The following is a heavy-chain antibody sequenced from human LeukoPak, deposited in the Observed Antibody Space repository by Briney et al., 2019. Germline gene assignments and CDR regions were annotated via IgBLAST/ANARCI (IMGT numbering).Heavy chain of an antibody. CDR2: IRYDGSNK. CDR1: GFTFSSYG. CDR3: ARGGDPVDY. D-gene: IGHD3-16*01. J-gene: IGHJ4*02. V-gene: IGHV3-30*02. Sequence: GGSLRLSCAASGFTFSSYGMHWVRQAPGKGLEWVAFIRYDGSNKYYADSVKGRFTISRDNAKNSVDLQMNSLRVEDSAVYYCARGGDPVDYWGQGTLVTVSS.